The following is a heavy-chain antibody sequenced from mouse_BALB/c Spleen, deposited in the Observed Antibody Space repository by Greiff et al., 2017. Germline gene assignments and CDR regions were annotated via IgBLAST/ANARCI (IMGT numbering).Heavy chain of an antibody. CDR2: ISYSGST. V-gene: IGHV3-8*02. CDR1: GDSITSGY. Sequence: VQLKESGPSLVKPSQTLSLTCSVTGDSITSGYWNWIRKFPGNKLEYMGYISYSGSTYYNPSLKSRISITRDTSKNQYYLQLNSVTTEDTATYYCARGKKTWASAWFAYWGQGTLVTVSA. D-gene: IGHD6-1*01. J-gene: IGHJ3*01. CDR3: ARGKKTWASAWFAY.